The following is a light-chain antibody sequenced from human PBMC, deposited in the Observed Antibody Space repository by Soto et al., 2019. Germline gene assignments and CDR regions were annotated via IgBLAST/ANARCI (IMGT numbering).Light chain of an antibody. J-gene: IGLJ1*01. CDR2: DVS. V-gene: IGLV2-14*01. CDR1: SSDVGGYNY. CDR3: SSYTSSNTRYV. Sequence: QSALTQPASVSGSPGQSITISCTGTSSDVGGYNYVSWYQQHPGKAPKLMIYDVSSRPSGVSYRFSGSKSGNTASLTISGLQAEDEADYYCSSYTSSNTRYVFGTGTKPTVL.